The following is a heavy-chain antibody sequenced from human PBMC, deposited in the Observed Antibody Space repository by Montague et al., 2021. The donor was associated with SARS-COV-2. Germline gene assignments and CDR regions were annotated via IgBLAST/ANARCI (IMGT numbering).Heavy chain of an antibody. CDR3: ARRGYYDRDGYHWHLDL. CDR2: ISSNGKT. CDR1: GGSINDHY. Sequence: SETLSLTCTVSGGSINDHYRSWIRQSPGKGLEWIGYISSNGKTNYNPSLKSRVTLSADASRNEFSLKLDSVTAADTAVYFCARRGYYDRDGYHWHLDLWGRGMLVTVSS. D-gene: IGHD3-22*01. J-gene: IGHJ2*01. V-gene: IGHV4-4*09.